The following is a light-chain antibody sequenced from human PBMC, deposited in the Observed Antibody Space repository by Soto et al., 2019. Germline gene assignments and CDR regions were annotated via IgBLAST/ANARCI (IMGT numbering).Light chain of an antibody. V-gene: IGLV2-14*01. CDR2: EVS. J-gene: IGLJ2*01. Sequence: QSALTQPASVSGSPGQSLTISCTGTSSDVGGYNYVSWYQQHPGKAPKLMICEVSNRPSGVSNRFSGSKSSNTASLTISGLQAEDEADHYCSSYTSSSTPYVVFGGGTKLTVL. CDR3: SSYTSSSTPYVV. CDR1: SSDVGGYNY.